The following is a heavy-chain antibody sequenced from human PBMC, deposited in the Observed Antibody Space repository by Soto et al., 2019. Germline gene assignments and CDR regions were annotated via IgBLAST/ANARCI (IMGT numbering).Heavy chain of an antibody. CDR2: IKDSGDDT. Sequence: VELLESGGGLVQPGGSLTLSCTASGFSFGNYAMHWVRQAPGKGLEWVSTIKDSGDDTYYLASVRGRFIISRDYSRNTLYLQMTSLRAEDTALYHCVKGGASYTSCWYANWGQGILVTVSS. CDR1: GFSFGNYA. CDR3: VKGGASYTSCWYAN. D-gene: IGHD6-13*01. V-gene: IGHV3-23*01. J-gene: IGHJ4*02.